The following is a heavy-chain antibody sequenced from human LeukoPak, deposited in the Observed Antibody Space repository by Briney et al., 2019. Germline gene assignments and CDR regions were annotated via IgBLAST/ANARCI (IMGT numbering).Heavy chain of an antibody. V-gene: IGHV4-4*07. D-gene: IGHD2-15*01. CDR1: DVSINDYW. CDR3: ARRATSTYWSFDS. J-gene: IGHJ4*02. Sequence: PSETLSLTCTVSDVSINDYWWTWIRQPAGKGLEWIGQIYASEGPKYNPSLESRVTMSIDTSKKEFSPHLSFVTVADTGVYFCARRATSTYWSFDSWGQGTQVTVSS. CDR2: IYASEGP.